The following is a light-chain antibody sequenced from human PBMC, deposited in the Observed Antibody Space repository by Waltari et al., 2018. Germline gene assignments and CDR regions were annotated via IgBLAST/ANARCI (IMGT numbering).Light chain of an antibody. CDR3: QQDDSWLGT. CDR1: QSIRSN. V-gene: IGKV3-15*01. Sequence: EIVMTPPPATLSVFPGERATLSCRASQSIRSNLAWYQHKPGHAPRLLIYAASTRATGIPARFGGSGSGTEFTLTISSLQSEDFAGYFCQQDDSWLGTFGQGTKVEIK. J-gene: IGKJ1*01. CDR2: AAS.